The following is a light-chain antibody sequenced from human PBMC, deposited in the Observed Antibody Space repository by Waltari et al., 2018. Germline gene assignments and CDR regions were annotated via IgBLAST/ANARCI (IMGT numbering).Light chain of an antibody. V-gene: IGLV1-47*01. J-gene: IGLJ2*01. Sequence: QSVLTQPPSESGTPGQRVIISCSGSRANIGGRYVYWYQHLPGAAPKLLINRNTQRPSGVPGRFPGSKSGTSAALAISGLRSEDEGDYFCATWDDTVGGPVFGGGTKLTVL. CDR3: ATWDDTVGGPV. CDR1: RANIGGRY. CDR2: RNT.